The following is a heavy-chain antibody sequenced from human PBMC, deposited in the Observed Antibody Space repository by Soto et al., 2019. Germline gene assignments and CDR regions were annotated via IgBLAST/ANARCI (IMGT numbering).Heavy chain of an antibody. D-gene: IGHD3-9*01. Sequence: GGSLRLSCAASGFTFSSYGMHWVRQAPGKGLEWVAVIWYDGSNKYYADSVKGRFTISRDNSKNTLYLQMNSLRAEDTAVYYCAGDIPYYDILPGYCDAFDIWGQGTMVTVSS. CDR1: GFTFSSYG. CDR2: IWYDGSNK. CDR3: AGDIPYYDILPGYCDAFDI. J-gene: IGHJ3*02. V-gene: IGHV3-33*01.